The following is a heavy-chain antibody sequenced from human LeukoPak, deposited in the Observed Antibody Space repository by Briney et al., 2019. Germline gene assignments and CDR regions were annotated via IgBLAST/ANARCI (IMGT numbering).Heavy chain of an antibody. CDR2: ISSSGGST. J-gene: IGHJ4*02. CDR1: GFTFSSYT. Sequence: PGGSLRLSCAASGFTFSSYTMSWVRQAPGKGLEWVSAISSSGGSTYYADSVKGRFTISRDNSKNTLYLQMNSLRAEDTAVYYCAKDCSGGTCYSGNWGQGTLVTVSS. V-gene: IGHV3-23*01. D-gene: IGHD2-15*01. CDR3: AKDCSGGTCYSGN.